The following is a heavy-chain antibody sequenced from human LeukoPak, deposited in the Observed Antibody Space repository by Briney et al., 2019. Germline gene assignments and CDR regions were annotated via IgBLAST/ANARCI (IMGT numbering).Heavy chain of an antibody. V-gene: IGHV3-15*01. CDR1: GFTFSNVW. J-gene: IGHJ1*01. D-gene: IGHD2-15*01. CDR2: IKSKTDGGTT. CDR3: STGFYCSGDSCYYGFFQH. Sequence: GGSLRLSCAASGFTFSNVWMTWVRQAPGKGLEWVGRIKSKTDGGTTDYAAPVKGRFTISRDDSKNMLYLQMNSLKTEDTAVYYCSTGFYCSGDSCYYGFFQHWGQGTLVTVSS.